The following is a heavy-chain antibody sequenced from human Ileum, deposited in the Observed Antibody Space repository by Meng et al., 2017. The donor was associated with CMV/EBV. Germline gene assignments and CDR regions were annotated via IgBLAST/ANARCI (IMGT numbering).Heavy chain of an antibody. CDR1: GFSLSTYT. Sequence: SLRLSCAASGFSLSTYTIDWVRQAPGKGLECVSSISSSGGFIYLRDSVKGRFTMSRDNANNTVYLQMNNLRAEDTAVYYCARVLGIAPNNWFDPWGQGTLVTVSS. J-gene: IGHJ5*02. V-gene: IGHV3-21*06. CDR3: ARVLGIAPNNWFDP. D-gene: IGHD6-13*01. CDR2: ISSSGGFI.